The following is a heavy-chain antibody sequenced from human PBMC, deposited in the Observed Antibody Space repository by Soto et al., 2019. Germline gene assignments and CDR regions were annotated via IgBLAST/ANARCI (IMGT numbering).Heavy chain of an antibody. V-gene: IGHV3-74*01. CDR2: INSDGSRT. J-gene: IGHJ2*01. D-gene: IGHD6-13*01. Sequence: EVQLVESGGGLVQPGWSLRLSCAASGFSFSSYWMHWVRQAPGKGLVWVSRINSDGSRTNYADSVQGRFTISRDNAKNTVYLQMNSLRAEESAVYYCASGAAGRWFFDLWGRGTLVTVSS. CDR1: GFSFSSYW. CDR3: ASGAAGRWFFDL.